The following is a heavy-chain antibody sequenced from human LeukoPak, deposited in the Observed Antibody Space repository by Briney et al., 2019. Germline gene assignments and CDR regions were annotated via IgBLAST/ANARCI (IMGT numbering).Heavy chain of an antibody. D-gene: IGHD6-19*01. J-gene: IGHJ4*02. CDR1: EFTFNRNA. CDR3: VRRGDASSGWGDHDF. V-gene: IGHV3-23*01. Sequence: GGSLRLSCAASEFTFNRNAISRVRQAPGKGLEWVSTIGGSGDKTFYADSVKGRFTISRDNSKNMVHLQMNSLTGEDTALYYCVRRGDASSGWGDHDFWGQGALVTVSS. CDR2: IGGSGDKT.